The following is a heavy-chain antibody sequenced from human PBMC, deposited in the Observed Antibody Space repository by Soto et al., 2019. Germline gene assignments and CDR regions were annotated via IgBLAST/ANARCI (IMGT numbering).Heavy chain of an antibody. CDR1: GYNFNDYW. V-gene: IGHV5-51*01. CDR2: VYPGDSDS. D-gene: IGHD3-22*01. J-gene: IGHJ3*01. Sequence: GESLKISCKASGYNFNDYWIGWVRQMPGKGLQWMGIVYPGDSDSRYSPSFQGQVTISADKSISTAYLQWSGLKASDTAMYYCARSGPHSTGLSWGQGTMVTVSS. CDR3: ARSGPHSTGLS.